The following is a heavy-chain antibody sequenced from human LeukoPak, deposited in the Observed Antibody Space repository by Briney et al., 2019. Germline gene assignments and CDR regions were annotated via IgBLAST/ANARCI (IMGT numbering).Heavy chain of an antibody. CDR3: ARGSAGTRRVSWFDP. CDR2: INHSGST. CDR1: GGSFSGYY. J-gene: IGHJ5*02. D-gene: IGHD1-7*01. V-gene: IGHV4-34*01. Sequence: SETLSLTCAAYGGSFSGYYWSWIRQPPGKGLEWIGEINHSGSTNYNPSLKSRVTISVDTSKNQFSLKLSSVTAADTAVYYCARGSAGTRRVSWFDPWGQGTLVTVSS.